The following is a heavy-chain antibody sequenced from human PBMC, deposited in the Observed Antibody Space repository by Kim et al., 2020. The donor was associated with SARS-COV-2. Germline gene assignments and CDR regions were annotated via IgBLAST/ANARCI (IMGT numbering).Heavy chain of an antibody. J-gene: IGHJ4*02. CDR3: ARHNSYSTGWYDY. Sequence: SETLSLTCTVSGGSISSYYWSWIRQPPGKGLEWIGNIYYSGSTNYNPSLTSRVTISVDTSKNQFSLKLSSVTATDTAVYYCARHNSYSTGWYDYWGQGTLVTVSS. V-gene: IGHV4-59*08. CDR2: IYYSGST. CDR1: GGSISSYY. D-gene: IGHD6-19*01.